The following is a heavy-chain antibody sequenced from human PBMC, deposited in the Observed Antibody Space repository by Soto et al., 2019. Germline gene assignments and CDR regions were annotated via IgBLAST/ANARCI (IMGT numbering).Heavy chain of an antibody. J-gene: IGHJ4*02. D-gene: IGHD2-15*01. CDR2: IIPILGIA. V-gene: IGHV1-69*08. CDR1: GGTFSSYT. CDR3: ARDLGACSGGSCYPRFDY. Sequence: QVQLVQSGAEVKKPGSSVKVSCKASGGTFSSYTISWVRQAPGQGLEWMGRIIPILGIANYAQKFQGRVTITADKSTSTAYMELSSLRSEDTAVYYCARDLGACSGGSCYPRFDYWGQGTLVTVS.